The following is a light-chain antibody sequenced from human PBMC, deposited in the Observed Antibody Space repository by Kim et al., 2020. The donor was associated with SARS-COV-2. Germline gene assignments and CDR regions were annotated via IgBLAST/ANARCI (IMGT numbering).Light chain of an antibody. CDR3: QQFNNYPHT. J-gene: IGKJ2*01. Sequence: SASVGDRVPIPCRARQGISSALAWYQQKPGKAPKLLICDASSLQSGVPSRFSGSGSGTDFTLIISSLQPEDFATYYCQQFNNYPHTFGQGTKLEI. V-gene: IGKV1D-13*01. CDR2: DAS. CDR1: QGISSA.